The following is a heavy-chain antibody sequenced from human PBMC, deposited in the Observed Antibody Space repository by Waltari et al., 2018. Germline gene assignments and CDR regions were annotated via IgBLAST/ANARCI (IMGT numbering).Heavy chain of an antibody. Sequence: QVQLQQWGAGLLKPSETLSLTFAVYGGSFSGYYWSWIRQPPGKGLEWIGEINHSGSTNYHPCLKSRVTISVDTSKNQFSLKLSSVTAADTAVYYCARIGYSYGRVRDYWGQGTLVTVSS. V-gene: IGHV4-34*01. D-gene: IGHD5-18*01. CDR3: ARIGYSYGRVRDY. CDR2: INHSGST. J-gene: IGHJ4*02. CDR1: GGSFSGYY.